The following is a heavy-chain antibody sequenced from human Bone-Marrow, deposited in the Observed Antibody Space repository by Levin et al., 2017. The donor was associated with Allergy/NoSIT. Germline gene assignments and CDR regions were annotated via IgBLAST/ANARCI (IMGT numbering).Heavy chain of an antibody. CDR1: GFTFSSYA. J-gene: IGHJ4*02. Sequence: GGSLRLSCAASGFTFSSYAMSWVRQAPGKGLEWVSAISGSGGSTYYADSVKGRFTISRDNSKNTLYLQMNSLRAEDTAVYYCAKPHVRFLEWLPYQPFDYWGQGTLVTVSS. CDR2: ISGSGGST. D-gene: IGHD3-3*01. CDR3: AKPHVRFLEWLPYQPFDY. V-gene: IGHV3-23*01.